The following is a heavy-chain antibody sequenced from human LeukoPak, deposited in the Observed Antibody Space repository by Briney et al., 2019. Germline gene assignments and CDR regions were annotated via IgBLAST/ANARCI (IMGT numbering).Heavy chain of an antibody. CDR3: AREMEGDYGSGTFFDL. D-gene: IGHD3-10*01. J-gene: IGHJ4*02. Sequence: GGSLRLSCAVSGITFSNYGMSWVRQAPGKGLEWVAGISDSGGSTKYADSVKGRFTISRDNPKNTLFLQMNSLRAEDTAVYFCAREMEGDYGSGTFFDLWGQGNMVTVSS. V-gene: IGHV3-23*01. CDR2: ISDSGGST. CDR1: GITFSNYG.